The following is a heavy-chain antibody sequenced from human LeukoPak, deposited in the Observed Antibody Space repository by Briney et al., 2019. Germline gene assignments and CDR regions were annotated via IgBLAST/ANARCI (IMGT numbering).Heavy chain of an antibody. J-gene: IGHJ4*02. CDR1: GFTFSSYA. CDR3: AKDWPVSGDHYSPFDY. V-gene: IGHV3-23*01. CDR2: LTGSGDNT. D-gene: IGHD4-11*01. Sequence: PGGSLRLSCAASGFTFSSYAMTWVRQAPGRGLEWISALTGSGDNTYYVDSVKGRFTISRDSSKNTLHLQMDSLRAEDTAVYYCAKDWPVSGDHYSPFDYWGQGTLVTVSS.